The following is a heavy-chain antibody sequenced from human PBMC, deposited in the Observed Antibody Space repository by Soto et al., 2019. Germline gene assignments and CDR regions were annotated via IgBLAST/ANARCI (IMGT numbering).Heavy chain of an antibody. CDR1: GGSISSGGYS. Sequence: SETLSLTCAVSGGSISSGGYSWSWIRQPPGKGLEWIGYIYHSGSTYYNPSLKSRVTISVDRSKNQFSLKLSSVTAADTAVYYCARGSYYYDSSGYYHYRGQGTLVTVSS. J-gene: IGHJ4*02. CDR3: ARGSYYYDSSGYYHY. CDR2: IYHSGST. D-gene: IGHD3-22*01. V-gene: IGHV4-30-2*01.